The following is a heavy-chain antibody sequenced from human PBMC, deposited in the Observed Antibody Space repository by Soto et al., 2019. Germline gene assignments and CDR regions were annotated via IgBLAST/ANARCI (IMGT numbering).Heavy chain of an antibody. D-gene: IGHD3-22*01. CDR1: GYIFTSYY. CDR2: IDPSDSYT. V-gene: IGHV5-10-1*01. CDR3: ARPAVYYYDSSGYYQASDAFDI. Sequence: LGESLKISCKGSGYIFTSYYINWVRQMPGKGLEWMGRIDPSDSYTNYSPSFQGHVTISADKSISTAYLQWSSLKASDTAMYYCARPAVYYYDSSGYYQASDAFDIWGQGTMVTVSS. J-gene: IGHJ3*02.